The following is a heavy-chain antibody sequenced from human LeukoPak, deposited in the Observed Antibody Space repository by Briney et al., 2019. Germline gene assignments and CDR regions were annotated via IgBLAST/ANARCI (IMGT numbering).Heavy chain of an antibody. V-gene: IGHV4-59*01. CDR3: ARVEKLGWYFDL. CDR1: GGSISSYY. J-gene: IGHJ2*01. Sequence: SETLSLTCTVSGGSISSYYWSWIRQPAGKGLEWIGYIYYSGSTNYNPSLKSRVTISVDTSKNQFSLKLSSVTAADTAVYYCARVEKLGWYFDLWGRGTLVTVSS. D-gene: IGHD7-27*01. CDR2: IYYSGST.